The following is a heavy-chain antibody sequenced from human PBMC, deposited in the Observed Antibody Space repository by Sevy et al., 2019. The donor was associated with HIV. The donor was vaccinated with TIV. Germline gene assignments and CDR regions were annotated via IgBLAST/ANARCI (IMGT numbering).Heavy chain of an antibody. CDR2: IDPISGGT. J-gene: IGHJ4*02. CDR3: VRIRFQTGAFDS. CDR1: GYTFTGHY. V-gene: IGHV1-2*02. D-gene: IGHD7-27*01. Sequence: ASVKVSCKASGYTFTGHYLHWVRQAPGQGLEGMGWIDPISGGTKHAQKFKGRVTMARDTSSSTAYMELSSLRFDDTAMYYCVRIRFQTGAFDSWGQGTLVTVSS.